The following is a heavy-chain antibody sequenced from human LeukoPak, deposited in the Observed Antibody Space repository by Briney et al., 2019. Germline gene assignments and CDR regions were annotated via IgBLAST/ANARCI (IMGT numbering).Heavy chain of an antibody. J-gene: IGHJ6*02. CDR3: AIAQRSSSSNYYYGMDV. CDR2: ISYDGSNK. CDR1: GFTFSSYA. D-gene: IGHD6-6*01. V-gene: IGHV3-30-3*01. Sequence: GRSLRLSCAASGFTFSSYAMHWVRQAPGKGLEWVAVISYDGSNKYYADSVKGRFTISRDNSKNTLYLQMNSLRAEDTAVYCCAIAQRSSSSNYYYGMDVWGQGTTVPVSS.